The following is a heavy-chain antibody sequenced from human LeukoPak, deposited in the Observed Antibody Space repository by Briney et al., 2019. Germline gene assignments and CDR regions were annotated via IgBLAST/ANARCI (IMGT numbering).Heavy chain of an antibody. CDR1: GGSFSGYY. J-gene: IGHJ3*02. CDR2: INHSGST. CDR3: ASYYDFWSGYFGDAFDI. V-gene: IGHV4-34*01. D-gene: IGHD3-3*01. Sequence: SETLSLTWAVYGGSFSGYYWSWIRQPPGKGLEWIGEINHSGSTNYNPSLKSRVTISVDTSKNQFSLKLSSVTAADTAVYYCASYYDFWSGYFGDAFDIWGQGTMVTVSS.